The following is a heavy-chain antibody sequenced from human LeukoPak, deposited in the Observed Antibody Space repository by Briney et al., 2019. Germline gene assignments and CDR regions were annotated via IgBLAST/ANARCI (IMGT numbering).Heavy chain of an antibody. Sequence: PSETLSLTCAVYGGSFSGYYWNWIRQSPGKGLEWIGEINHSGSTNYNPSLKSRVTISVDTSKNQFSLKLSSVTAEDTTVYYCARGFGSGWSTLFDYWGQGTLVTVSS. V-gene: IGHV4-34*01. CDR1: GGSFSGYY. CDR2: INHSGST. J-gene: IGHJ4*02. D-gene: IGHD6-19*01. CDR3: ARGFGSGWSTLFDY.